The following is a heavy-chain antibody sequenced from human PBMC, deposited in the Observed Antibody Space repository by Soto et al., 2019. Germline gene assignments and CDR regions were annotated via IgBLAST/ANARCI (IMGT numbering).Heavy chain of an antibody. CDR3: ARGSGSGHQPYFDY. CDR1: GGSISSGGYS. J-gene: IGHJ4*02. D-gene: IGHD1-26*01. V-gene: IGHV4-30-2*01. Sequence: QLQLQESGSGLVKPSQTLSLTCAVSGGSISSGGYSWSWIRQPPGKGLEWIGYIYHSGSTYYNPSLKSRVTISVDRSKHQFSLKLSSVTAADTAVYYCARGSGSGHQPYFDYWGEGTLVTVSS. CDR2: IYHSGST.